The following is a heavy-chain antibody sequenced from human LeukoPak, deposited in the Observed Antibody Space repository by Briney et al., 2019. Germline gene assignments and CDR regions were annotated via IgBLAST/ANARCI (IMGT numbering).Heavy chain of an antibody. D-gene: IGHD5-18*01. Sequence: GGSLRLSCAASGFTFSSYSMNWVRQAPGKGLEWVSSISSSSSYIYYADSVKGRFTISRDNAKNSLYLQMNSVRAEDTAVYYCARDGFEVGSYGYDVDYWGQGTLVTVSS. CDR1: GFTFSSYS. J-gene: IGHJ4*02. CDR3: ARDGFEVGSYGYDVDY. V-gene: IGHV3-21*01. CDR2: ISSSSSYI.